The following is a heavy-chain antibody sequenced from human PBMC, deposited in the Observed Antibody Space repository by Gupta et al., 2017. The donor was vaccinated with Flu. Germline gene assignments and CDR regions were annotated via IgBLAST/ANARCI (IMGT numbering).Heavy chain of an antibody. D-gene: IGHD5-18*01. Sequence: QVQLVESGGGVVQPGRSLRLSCTASGFDFRSYGMHWVRQAPGKGLEGVAVVSYDGYNKFYADSVKGRFTISRDNSKNTLYVQMSGRRAEDTAAYYCVKSIDGYNPLPVGGQGTLITVSS. J-gene: IGHJ4*02. CDR2: VSYDGYNK. CDR3: VKSIDGYNPLPV. V-gene: IGHV3-30*18. CDR1: GFDFRSYG.